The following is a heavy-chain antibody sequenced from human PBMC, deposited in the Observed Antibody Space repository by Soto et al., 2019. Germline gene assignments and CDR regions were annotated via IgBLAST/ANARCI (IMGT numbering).Heavy chain of an antibody. CDR2: IYYSGST. CDR3: ARARAGGFDY. V-gene: IGHV4-31*03. Sequence: SATLSLTCTVSGGSISSGGYYWSWIRQHPGKGLEWIGYIYYSGSTYYNPSLKSRVTISVDTSKNQFSLKLSSVTAADTAVYYCARARAGGFDYWGQGTLVTVSS. D-gene: IGHD3-16*01. CDR1: GGSISSGGYY. J-gene: IGHJ4*02.